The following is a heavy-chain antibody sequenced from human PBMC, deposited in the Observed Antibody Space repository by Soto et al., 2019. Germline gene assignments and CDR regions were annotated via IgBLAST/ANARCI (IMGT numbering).Heavy chain of an antibody. J-gene: IGHJ4*02. CDR3: ASNAVLEETLLWFGELAFDY. CDR2: IYYSGST. CDR1: GGSISSGGYY. V-gene: IGHV4-31*03. D-gene: IGHD3-10*01. Sequence: QVQLQESGPGLVKPSQTLSLTCTVSGGSISSGGYYWSWIRQHPGKGLEWIGYIYYSGSTYYNPSLKGRVTISVDTSKNQFSLKLSSGTAAYTAVYYCASNAVLEETLLWFGELAFDYWGQRTLVTVSS.